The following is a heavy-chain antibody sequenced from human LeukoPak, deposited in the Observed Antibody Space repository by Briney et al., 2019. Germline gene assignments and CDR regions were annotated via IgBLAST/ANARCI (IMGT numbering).Heavy chain of an antibody. Sequence: ASVKVSCKASGPSFNAYYMHWVRQAPGQGLEWRGRIEAKSGGTHYPQKFQGRVTMTRDTSISTAYMELTRLGPDDTAVYFCARGLTYGSGRFFYYSMDVWGRGTTVIVSS. V-gene: IGHV1-2*06. CDR3: ARGLTYGSGRFFYYSMDV. CDR1: GPSFNAYY. D-gene: IGHD3-10*01. CDR2: IEAKSGGT. J-gene: IGHJ6*03.